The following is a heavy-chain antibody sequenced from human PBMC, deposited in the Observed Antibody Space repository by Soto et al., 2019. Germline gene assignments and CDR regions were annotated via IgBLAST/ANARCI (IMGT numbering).Heavy chain of an antibody. CDR1: GLTVSGNY. J-gene: IGHJ4*02. CDR3: AGDLVARGEY. Sequence: HPGGSLRLSCAASGLTVSGNYMSWVRQAPGKGLEWVSVIYSSGSTYYADSVKGRFAISRDNSENTLSLRMNSLRPEDTAVYYCAGDLVARGEYWGQGTLVTVSS. D-gene: IGHD3-16*01. CDR2: IYSSGST. V-gene: IGHV3-66*03.